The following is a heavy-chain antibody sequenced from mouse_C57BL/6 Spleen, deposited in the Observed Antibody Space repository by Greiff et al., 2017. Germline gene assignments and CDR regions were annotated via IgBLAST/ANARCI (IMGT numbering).Heavy chain of an antibody. Sequence: QVQLQQSGAELVRPGASVTLSCKASGYTFTDYEMHWVKQTPVHGLEWIGAIDPETGGTAYNQKFKGKAILTADKSSSTAYMELRSLTSEDSAVYYCTRPLHSNYLAYWGQGTLVTVSA. CDR2: IDPETGGT. CDR1: GYTFTDYE. CDR3: TRPLHSNYLAY. D-gene: IGHD2-5*01. V-gene: IGHV1-15*01. J-gene: IGHJ3*01.